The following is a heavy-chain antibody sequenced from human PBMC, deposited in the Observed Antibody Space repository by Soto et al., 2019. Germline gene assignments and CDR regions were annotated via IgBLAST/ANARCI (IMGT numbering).Heavy chain of an antibody. CDR1: GYTFTSYG. Sequence: QVQLVQSGAEVKKPGASVKVSCKASGYTFTSYGLSWVRQAPGQGLEWMGWISAYNGNTNYAQKLQGRVTMTTDTSTSTAYMELTILTSAYTALYYCARDSPPVDYWGQGTLVTVSS. J-gene: IGHJ4*02. CDR3: ARDSPPVDY. V-gene: IGHV1-18*01. CDR2: ISAYNGNT.